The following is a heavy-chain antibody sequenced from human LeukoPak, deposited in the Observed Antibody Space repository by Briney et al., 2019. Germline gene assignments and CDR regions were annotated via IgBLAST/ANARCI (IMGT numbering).Heavy chain of an antibody. D-gene: IGHD3-3*01. V-gene: IGHV4-4*07. CDR1: GDSISIYY. CDR2: IYTSGST. CDR3: ARGDFWSGYSPDTYYYYMDV. J-gene: IGHJ6*03. Sequence: PSETLSLTCTVSGDSISIYYWSWIRQPAGKGLEWIGRIYTSGSTNYNPSLKSRVTISVDKSKNQFSLKLSSVTAADTAVYYCARGDFWSGYSPDTYYYYMDVWGKGTTVTVSS.